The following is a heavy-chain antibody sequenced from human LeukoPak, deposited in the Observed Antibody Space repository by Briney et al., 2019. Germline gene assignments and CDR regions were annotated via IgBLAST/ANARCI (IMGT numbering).Heavy chain of an antibody. CDR3: AKDLDIVVVPAATGFGY. CDR2: IRYDGSNK. J-gene: IGHJ4*02. CDR1: GFTFSSYG. Sequence: PGGSLRLSCAASGFTFSSYGMHWVRQAPGKGLEWVAFIRYDGSNKYYADSVKGRFTISRDNSKNTLYLQMNSLRAEDTAVYYCAKDLDIVVVPAATGFGYWGQGTLVTVSS. D-gene: IGHD2-2*01. V-gene: IGHV3-30*02.